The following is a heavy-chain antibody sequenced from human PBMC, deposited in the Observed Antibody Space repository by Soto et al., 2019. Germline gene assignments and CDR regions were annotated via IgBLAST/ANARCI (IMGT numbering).Heavy chain of an antibody. CDR3: ARESMEAFDI. J-gene: IGHJ3*02. Sequence: EVQLVESGGGLVQPGGSLRLSCAASGFTFSSYWMHWVRQAPGKGLVWVSRINSDGSSTSYADSVKGRFTISRDNAKNTLYLQMNSRRAEDSAVSYCARESMEAFDIWGQGTMVTLSS. CDR2: INSDGSST. CDR1: GFTFSSYW. V-gene: IGHV3-74*01. D-gene: IGHD3-3*01.